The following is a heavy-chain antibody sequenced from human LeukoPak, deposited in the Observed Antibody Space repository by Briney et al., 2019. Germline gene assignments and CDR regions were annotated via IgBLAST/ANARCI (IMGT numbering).Heavy chain of an antibody. CDR2: INHSGST. D-gene: IGHD1-26*01. Sequence: SETLSLTCAVYGGSFSGYYWSWIRQPPGKGLEWIGEINHSGSTNYNPSLKSRVTISVDTSKNQFSLKLSSVTAADTAVYYCARDRERGFDYWGQGTLVTVSS. CDR1: GGSFSGYY. V-gene: IGHV4-34*01. J-gene: IGHJ4*02. CDR3: ARDRERGFDY.